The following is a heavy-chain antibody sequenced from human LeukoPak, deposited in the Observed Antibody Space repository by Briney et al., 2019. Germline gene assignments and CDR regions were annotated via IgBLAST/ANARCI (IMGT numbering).Heavy chain of an antibody. J-gene: IGHJ4*02. V-gene: IGHV1-18*01. CDR1: GYTFTSYG. Sequence: ASVKVSCKASGYTFTSYGISWVRQAPGQGLEWMGWISAYNGNTNYAQKLQGRVTMTTDKSTSTAYMELSSLRSEDTAVYYCARDIVGATYGPSDYWGQGTLVTVSS. D-gene: IGHD1-26*01. CDR2: ISAYNGNT. CDR3: ARDIVGATYGPSDY.